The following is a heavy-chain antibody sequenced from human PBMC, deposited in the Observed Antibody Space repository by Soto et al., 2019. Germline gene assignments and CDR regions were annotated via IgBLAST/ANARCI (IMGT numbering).Heavy chain of an antibody. Sequence: GASVKVSCKASGYTLTVYYMHWVRQAPGQGLEWMGWINPNSGGTNYAQKFQGRVTMTRDTSISTAYMELSRLRSDDTAVYYCARFLTGYYGYYYYGMDVSGQGTTVTVSS. J-gene: IGHJ6*02. D-gene: IGHD3-9*01. CDR1: GYTLTVYY. V-gene: IGHV1-2*02. CDR3: ARFLTGYYGYYYYGMDV. CDR2: INPNSGGT.